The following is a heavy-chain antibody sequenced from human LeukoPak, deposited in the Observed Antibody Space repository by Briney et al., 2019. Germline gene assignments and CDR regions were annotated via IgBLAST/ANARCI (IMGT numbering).Heavy chain of an antibody. CDR3: AKPLLVTTIYYFDY. Sequence: GGSLRLSCAASGFTFSSYAMSWVRQAPGKGLEWVSAISGSGGSTYYADSVKGRFTTSRDNSKNTLYLQMNSLRAEDTAVYYCAKPLLVTTIYYFDYWGQGTLVTVSS. CDR2: ISGSGGST. J-gene: IGHJ4*02. D-gene: IGHD5-12*01. CDR1: GFTFSSYA. V-gene: IGHV3-23*01.